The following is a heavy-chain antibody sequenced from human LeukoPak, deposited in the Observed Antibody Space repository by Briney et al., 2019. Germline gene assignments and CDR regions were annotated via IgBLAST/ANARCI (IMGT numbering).Heavy chain of an antibody. J-gene: IGHJ4*02. CDR1: GYTFTNHQ. CDR2: TNPTAGNT. V-gene: IGHV1-46*01. Sequence: ASVKVSCKASGYTFTNHQAHPARHAPGQRPHKKQKTNPTAGNTNYAQKFRGRITMTRDTTTTTVYMELSSLVSEDTAVYYCARERPSKCYFDYWGQGTLVTVSS. CDR3: ARERPSKCYFDY.